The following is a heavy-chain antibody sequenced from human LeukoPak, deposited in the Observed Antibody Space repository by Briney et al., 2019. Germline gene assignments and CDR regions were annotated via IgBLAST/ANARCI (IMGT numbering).Heavy chain of an antibody. V-gene: IGHV3-23*01. D-gene: IGHD2-21*02. CDR3: VKEKLAYCGGDCFGEYFQD. CDR2: ISGSGGRT. Sequence: RGSLRLSCAASGFTFDSYAMSWVRQAPGKGLEWISVISGSGGRTSYADSVKGRFIISRNNSKNTLHLQMHSLGAEDTAVYYCVKEKLAYCGGDCFGEYFQDWGQGTLVTVSS. CDR1: GFTFDSYA. J-gene: IGHJ1*01.